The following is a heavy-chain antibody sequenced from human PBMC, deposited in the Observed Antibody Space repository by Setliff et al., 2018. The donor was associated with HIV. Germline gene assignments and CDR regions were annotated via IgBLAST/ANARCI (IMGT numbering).Heavy chain of an antibody. V-gene: IGHV4-4*02. CDR1: GGSISSSNW. Sequence: SETLSLTCAVSGGSISSSNWWSWVRQPPGKGLEWIGEIYHSGSTNHNPSLKSRVTISVDKSKNQFSLKLSPVTAADTAVYYCARDGGYSYGIGGITYYFDYWGQGTLVTVSS. CDR3: ARDGGYSYGIGGITYYFDY. CDR2: IYHSGST. J-gene: IGHJ4*02. D-gene: IGHD5-18*01.